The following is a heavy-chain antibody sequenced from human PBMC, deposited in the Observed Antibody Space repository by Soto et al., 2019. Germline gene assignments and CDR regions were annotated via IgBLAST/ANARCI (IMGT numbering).Heavy chain of an antibody. Sequence: PGGSLRLSCAASGFTFSSYGMHWVRQAPGKGLEWVAVISYDGSNKYYADSVKGRFTISRDNSKNTLYLQMNSLRAEDTAVYFCATSGGTTIRRLLGYGMDVWGQGTTVTVS. CDR3: ATSGGTTIRRLLGYGMDV. CDR2: ISYDGSNK. CDR1: GFTFSSYG. V-gene: IGHV3-30*03. D-gene: IGHD4-4*01. J-gene: IGHJ6*02.